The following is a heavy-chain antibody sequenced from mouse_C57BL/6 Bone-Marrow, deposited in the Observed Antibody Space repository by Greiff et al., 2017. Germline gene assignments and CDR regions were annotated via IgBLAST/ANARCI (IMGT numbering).Heavy chain of an antibody. J-gene: IGHJ4*01. Sequence: EVKVEESGGGLVQPGGSMKLSCAASGFTFSDAWMDWVRQSPEKGLEWVAEIRNKANNHATYYAESVKGRFTISRDDSKSSVYLQMNSLRAEDTGIYYCTRFYDYDDAMDYWGQGTSVTVSS. CDR2: IRNKANNHAT. CDR1: GFTFSDAW. V-gene: IGHV6-6*01. D-gene: IGHD2-4*01. CDR3: TRFYDYDDAMDY.